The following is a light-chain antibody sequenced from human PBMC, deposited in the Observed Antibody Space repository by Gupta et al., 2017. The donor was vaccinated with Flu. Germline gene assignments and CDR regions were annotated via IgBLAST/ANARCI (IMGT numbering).Light chain of an antibody. CDR2: DAS. CDR1: ESVSRN. V-gene: IGKV3-15*01. CDR3: QQYNNWPCYT. Sequence: EIVMTQSPATLSVSPGERATLSCRASESVSRNLAWYQQRPGQAPRLLIYDASTRATGIPARFSGSGSGTAFTLTISSLQSEDFALYFCQQYNNWPCYTFGQGTRLDIK. J-gene: IGKJ2*01.